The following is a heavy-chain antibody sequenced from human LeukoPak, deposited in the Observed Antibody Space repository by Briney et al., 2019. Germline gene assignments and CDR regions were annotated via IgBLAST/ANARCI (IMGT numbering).Heavy chain of an antibody. CDR3: ARSRILWFGEGFDY. J-gene: IGHJ4*02. CDR1: GGSISSYY. D-gene: IGHD3-10*01. CDR2: IYYSGST. Sequence: SETLSLTCTVSGGSISSYYWSWIRQPPGKGLEWIGYIYYSGSTNYDPSLKSRATISVDTSKNQFSLKLSSVTASDTAVYYCARSRILWFGEGFDYWGQGTLVTVSS. V-gene: IGHV4-59*08.